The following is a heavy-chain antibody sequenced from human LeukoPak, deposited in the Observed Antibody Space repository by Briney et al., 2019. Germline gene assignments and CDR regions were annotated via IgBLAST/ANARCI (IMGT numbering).Heavy chain of an antibody. CDR2: IYSEANT. D-gene: IGHD1-26*01. CDR1: GFTVSSNY. V-gene: IGHV3-53*01. Sequence: GGSLRLSCVASGFTVSSNYMSWVRRAPGKGLEWVSLIYSEANTYYADSVKGRFTISRDNSKNTPYLQMNSLRAEDTAVYYCARGVVGIIPLDYWGQGTLVTVSS. CDR3: ARGVVGIIPLDY. J-gene: IGHJ4*02.